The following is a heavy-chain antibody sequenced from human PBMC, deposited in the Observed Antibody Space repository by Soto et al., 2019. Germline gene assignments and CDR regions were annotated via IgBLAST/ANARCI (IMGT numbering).Heavy chain of an antibody. CDR3: ARDTTRLEH. D-gene: IGHD1-1*01. CDR1: GISFYGSY. J-gene: IGHJ4*02. CDR2: ISTGCFWI. V-gene: IGHV3-21*04. Sequence: PGLTLRLSCVVSGISFYGSYMTGVRPLPCKGLEWISSISTGCFWIWYGAAWMGRFPSSRDDGHNSLFLQMDSLRAEDTALYYCARDTTRLEHWGQGTLVTVSS.